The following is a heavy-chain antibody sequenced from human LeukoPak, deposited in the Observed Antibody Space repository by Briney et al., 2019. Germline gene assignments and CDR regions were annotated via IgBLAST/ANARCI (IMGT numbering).Heavy chain of an antibody. V-gene: IGHV5-51*01. Sequence: GESLKISCKGSGYSFTSYWIGWVRQLPGKGLEWMGIIYPGDSDTRYSPSFQGQVTISADKSISTAYLQWSSLKASDTAMYYCARPYSSDAGVADYWGQGTLVTVSS. CDR3: ARPYSSDAGVADY. D-gene: IGHD6-25*01. J-gene: IGHJ4*02. CDR1: GYSFTSYW. CDR2: IYPGDSDT.